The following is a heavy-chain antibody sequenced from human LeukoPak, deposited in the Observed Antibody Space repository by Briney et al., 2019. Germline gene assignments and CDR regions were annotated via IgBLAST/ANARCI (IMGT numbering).Heavy chain of an antibody. CDR1: GGSISSYY. D-gene: IGHD1-14*01. CDR3: AKGGNNRRPNYYYYYGMDV. CDR2: IYYSGST. Sequence: PSETLSLTCTVSGGSISSYYWSWIRQPPGKGLEWIGYIYYSGSTNYNPSLKSRVTISVDTSKNQFSLKLGSVTAADTAVYYCAKGGNNRRPNYYYYYGMDVWGQGTTVTVSS. V-gene: IGHV4-59*01. J-gene: IGHJ6*02.